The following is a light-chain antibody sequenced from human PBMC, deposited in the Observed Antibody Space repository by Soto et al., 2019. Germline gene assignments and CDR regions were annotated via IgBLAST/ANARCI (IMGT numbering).Light chain of an antibody. CDR1: QSVSSSY. V-gene: IGKV3-20*01. J-gene: IGKJ1*01. CDR3: QQYGSSPT. CDR2: GAS. Sequence: IVLTQSPGTLSLAPGERSTLSCRSSQSVSSSYLAWYQQKPGQAPRLLIYGASSRATGIPDRFSGSGSGTDFTLTISRLESEDFAVYYCQQYGSSPTFGQGTKVDIK.